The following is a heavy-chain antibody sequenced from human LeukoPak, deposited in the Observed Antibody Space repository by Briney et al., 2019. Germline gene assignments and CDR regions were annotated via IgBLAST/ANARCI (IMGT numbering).Heavy chain of an antibody. CDR1: GFTFSSSA. CDR2: ISGSGGST. Sequence: GGSLRLSCAASGFTFSSSAMSWVRQAPGKGLEWVSAISGSGGSTYYADSVKGRFTISRDNSKNTLYLQMNSLRAEDTAVYYCAKSIYDYVWGSYRFDYWGQGTLVTVSS. V-gene: IGHV3-23*01. CDR3: AKSIYDYVWGSYRFDY. D-gene: IGHD3-16*02. J-gene: IGHJ4*02.